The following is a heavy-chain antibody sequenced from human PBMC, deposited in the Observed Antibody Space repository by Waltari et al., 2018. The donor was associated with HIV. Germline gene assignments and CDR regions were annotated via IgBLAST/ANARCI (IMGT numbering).Heavy chain of an antibody. CDR1: GANFSSTSAP. D-gene: IGHD6-19*01. Sequence: QVQLQQPGPGLVKPSQSLSLTCAISGANFSSTSAPWNWIRQSPSRGLEWLGRTYYRSKWYNDYAVSVKSRMAIYPDTPRNQISLHLSSVTRDDTAVYYCTREPEGLIGHFQWLTQTRRPLGMDVWGQGTTVIVSS. J-gene: IGHJ6*02. CDR3: TREPEGLIGHFQWLTQTRRPLGMDV. V-gene: IGHV6-1*01. CDR2: TYYRSKWYN.